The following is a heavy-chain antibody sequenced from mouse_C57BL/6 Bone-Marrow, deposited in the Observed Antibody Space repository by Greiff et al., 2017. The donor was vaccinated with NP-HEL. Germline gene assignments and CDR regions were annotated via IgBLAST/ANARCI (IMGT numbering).Heavy chain of an antibody. V-gene: IGHV1-50*01. CDR3: ARDHTTVVATNWYFDV. J-gene: IGHJ1*03. D-gene: IGHD1-1*01. CDR1: GYTFTSYW. Sequence: QVQLQQPGAELVEPGASVKLSCKASGYTFTSYWMQWVKQRPGQGLEWIGEIDPSDSYTNYNQKFKGKATLTVDTSSSTAYMQLSSLTSEDSAIYYCARDHTTVVATNWYFDVWGTGTTVTVSS. CDR2: IDPSDSYT.